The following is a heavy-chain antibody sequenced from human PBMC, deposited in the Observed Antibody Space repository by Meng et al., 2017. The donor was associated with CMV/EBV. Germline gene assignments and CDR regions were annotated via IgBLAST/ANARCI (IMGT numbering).Heavy chain of an antibody. CDR3: ARINELNLDY. Sequence: SGPTLVKPTQTLTLTCTFSGFSLSTSGMRVSWIRQPPGKALEWLARIDWDDDKFYSTSLKTRLTISKDTSKNQVVPTMTNMDPVDTATYYCARINELNLDYWGQGTLVTVSS. D-gene: IGHD1-1*01. J-gene: IGHJ4*02. CDR2: IDWDDDK. CDR1: GFSLSTSGMR. V-gene: IGHV2-70D*14.